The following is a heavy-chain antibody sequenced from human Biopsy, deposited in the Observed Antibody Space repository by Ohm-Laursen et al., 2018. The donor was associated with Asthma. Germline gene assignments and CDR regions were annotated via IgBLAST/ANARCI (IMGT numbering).Heavy chain of an antibody. CDR1: YGSITSGGYY. Sequence: SQTLSLTCTVSYGSITSGGYYWTWIRQHPGKGLEWIGFFYYSGSTYYNPSLKSRVSISIDTSKNQFSLKLSSVTAADAAVYYGARAQDYYDSRGYYRSFDYWGQGTLVTVSS. CDR2: FYYSGST. CDR3: ARAQDYYDSRGYYRSFDY. J-gene: IGHJ4*02. V-gene: IGHV4-31*02. D-gene: IGHD3-22*01.